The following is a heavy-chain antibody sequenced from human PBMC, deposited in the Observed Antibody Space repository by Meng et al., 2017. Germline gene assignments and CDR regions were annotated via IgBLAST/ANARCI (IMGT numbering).Heavy chain of an antibody. Sequence: GESLKISCAASGFTFSSYWMSWVRQAPGKGLEWVANIKQDGSEKYYVDSVKGRFTISRDNAKNSLYLQMNSLRAEDTAVYYCARDLSSGWYNLYYYYGMDVWGQGTTVTVSS. V-gene: IGHV3-7*01. CDR3: ARDLSSGWYNLYYYYGMDV. CDR1: GFTFSSYW. J-gene: IGHJ6*02. CDR2: IKQDGSEK. D-gene: IGHD6-13*01.